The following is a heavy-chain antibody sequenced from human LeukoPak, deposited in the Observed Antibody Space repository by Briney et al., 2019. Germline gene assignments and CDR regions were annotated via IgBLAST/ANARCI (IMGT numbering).Heavy chain of an antibody. CDR1: GFTFDDYA. V-gene: IGHV3-9*01. D-gene: IGHD3-16*02. J-gene: IGHJ6*02. CDR3: AKALYDYVWGSYRQEYYYGMDV. CDR2: ISWNSGSI. Sequence: GGSLRLSCAASGFTFDDYAMHWVRQAPGKGLEWVSGISWNSGSIGYADSVKGRFTISRDNAKNSLYLQMNSLRAEDTALYYCAKALYDYVWGSYRQEYYYGMDVWGQGTTVTVSS.